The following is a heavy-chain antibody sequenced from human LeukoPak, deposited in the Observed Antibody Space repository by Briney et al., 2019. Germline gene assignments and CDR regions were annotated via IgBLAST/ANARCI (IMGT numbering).Heavy chain of an antibody. CDR2: ISAYNGNT. J-gene: IGHJ6*02. D-gene: IGHD3-10*01. Sequence: ASVKVSCKASGYTFTSYGISWVRQAPGQGLEWMGWISAYNGNTNYAQKLQGRVAMTTDTSTSTAYMELRSLRSDDTAVYYCARGSIGPVGLWFGELPYYYYGMDVWGQGTTVTVSS. CDR3: ARGSIGPVGLWFGELPYYYYGMDV. V-gene: IGHV1-18*01. CDR1: GYTFTSYG.